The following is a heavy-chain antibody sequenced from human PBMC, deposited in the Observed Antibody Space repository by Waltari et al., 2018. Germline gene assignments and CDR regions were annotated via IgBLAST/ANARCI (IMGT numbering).Heavy chain of an antibody. Sequence: QVQLQQWGAGLLKPSETLSLTCAVYGGSFSGYYWSWIRQPPGKGLEWIGEINHSGSTNYTPSLKSRVTISVDTSKNQFSLKLSSVTAADTAVYYCARGDFWSGRRPHLYYYYYMDVWGKGTTVTISS. CDR2: INHSGST. V-gene: IGHV4-34*01. CDR1: GGSFSGYY. D-gene: IGHD3-3*01. CDR3: ARGDFWSGRRPHLYYYYYMDV. J-gene: IGHJ6*03.